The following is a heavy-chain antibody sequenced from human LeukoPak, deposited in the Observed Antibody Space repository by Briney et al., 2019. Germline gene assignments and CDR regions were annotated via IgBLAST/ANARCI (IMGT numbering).Heavy chain of an antibody. V-gene: IGHV1-2*02. Sequence: ASVKGSCKASGYTFTGYYMHWVRQAPGQGLEWMGWINPNSGGTNYAQEFQGRVTMTRDTSISTAYMELSRLRSDDTAVYYCALIRWDIVVVVAATSYGMDVWGQGTTVTVSS. D-gene: IGHD2-15*01. J-gene: IGHJ6*02. CDR3: ALIRWDIVVVVAATSYGMDV. CDR2: INPNSGGT. CDR1: GYTFTGYY.